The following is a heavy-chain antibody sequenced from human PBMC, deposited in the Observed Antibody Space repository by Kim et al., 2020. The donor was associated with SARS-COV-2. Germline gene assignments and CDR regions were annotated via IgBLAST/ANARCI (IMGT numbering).Heavy chain of an antibody. V-gene: IGHV1-24*01. CDR3: ATESCGGDCYRRSGNWFDP. J-gene: IGHJ5*02. Sequence: ASVKVSCKVSGYTLTELSMHWVRQAPGKGLEWMGGFDPEDGETIYAQKFQGRVTMTEDTSTDTAYMELSSLRSEDTAVYYCATESCGGDCYRRSGNWFDPWGQGTLVTVSS. CDR1: GYTLTELS. CDR2: FDPEDGET. D-gene: IGHD2-21*01.